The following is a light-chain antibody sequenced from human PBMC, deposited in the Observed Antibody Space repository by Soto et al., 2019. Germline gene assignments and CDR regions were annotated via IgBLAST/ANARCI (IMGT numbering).Light chain of an antibody. V-gene: IGLV3-1*01. CDR3: PAWVGSTDVV. CDR1: KLGDQY. Sequence: SYELTQPPSVSVSPGQTASITCSGDKLGDQYACWYQQKPGQSPVLVIYQDSKRPSGLPERFSGSNSGNTAPLTVRGTQAMDEAYYYCPAWVGSTDVVFGGGTKLTVL. CDR2: QDS. J-gene: IGLJ2*01.